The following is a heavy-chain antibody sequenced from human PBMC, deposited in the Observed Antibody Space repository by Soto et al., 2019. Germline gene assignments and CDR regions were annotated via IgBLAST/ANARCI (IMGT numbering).Heavy chain of an antibody. V-gene: IGHV4-31*03. CDR1: GGSISSGGYY. Sequence: SETLSLTCTVSGGSISSGGYYWSWIRQHPGKGLEWIGYIYYSGSTYYNPSLKSRVTISVDTSKNQFSLKLSSVTAADTAVYYCARDRTKYYDFWSGYLRSFDYYGMDVWGQGTTVTVSS. CDR3: ARDRTKYYDFWSGYLRSFDYYGMDV. D-gene: IGHD3-3*01. J-gene: IGHJ6*02. CDR2: IYYSGST.